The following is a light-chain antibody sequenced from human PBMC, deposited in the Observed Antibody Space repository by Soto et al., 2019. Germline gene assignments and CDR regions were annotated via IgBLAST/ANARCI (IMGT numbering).Light chain of an antibody. CDR3: QHYGTSLWT. Sequence: EIVLTQSPGTLSLSPGERATLSCRASQSVSSFYLARYQQKPGQAPRLLIYGASSRATGTPDRFSGSGSGTDFTLTISRLEPEDFAVYYCQHYGTSLWTFGQGTKVEIK. J-gene: IGKJ1*01. V-gene: IGKV3-20*01. CDR2: GAS. CDR1: QSVSSFY.